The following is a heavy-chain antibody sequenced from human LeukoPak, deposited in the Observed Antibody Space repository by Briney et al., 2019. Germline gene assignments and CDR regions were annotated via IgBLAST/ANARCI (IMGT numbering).Heavy chain of an antibody. J-gene: IGHJ4*02. CDR2: IYTSGST. Sequence: SETLSLTCTVSGGSISSGSYYWSWIRQPAGKGLEWIGRIYTSGSTNYNPSLKSRVTISLDTSKNQFPLKLSSVTAADTAVYYCAREFARDGYNFGYWGQGTLVTVSS. CDR3: AREFARDGYNFGY. V-gene: IGHV4-61*02. CDR1: GGSISSGSYY. D-gene: IGHD5-24*01.